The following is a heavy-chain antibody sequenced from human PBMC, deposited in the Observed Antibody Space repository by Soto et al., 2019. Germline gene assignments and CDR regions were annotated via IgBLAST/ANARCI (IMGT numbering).Heavy chain of an antibody. V-gene: IGHV4-59*01. Sequence: LSLTCTVSGGSISSYYWSWIRQPPGKGLEWIGYIYYSGSTNYNPSLKSRVTISVDTSKNQFSLKLSSVTAADTAVYYCARRLLAELSFFDNWGQGTLVTISS. J-gene: IGHJ4*02. CDR1: GGSISSYY. D-gene: IGHD3-16*02. CDR3: ARRLLAELSFFDN. CDR2: IYYSGST.